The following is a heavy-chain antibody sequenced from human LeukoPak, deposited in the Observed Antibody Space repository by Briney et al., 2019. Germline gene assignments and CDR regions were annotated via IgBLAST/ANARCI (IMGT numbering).Heavy chain of an antibody. CDR2: ISGSGGST. V-gene: IGHV3-23*01. CDR3: AGYYDFWSGYYISYDYYYGMDV. J-gene: IGHJ6*02. CDR1: GFTFSSYA. D-gene: IGHD3-3*01. Sequence: PGGSLRLSCAASGFTFSSYAMSWVRQAPGKGLEWVSAISGSGGSTYYADSVKGRFTISRDNSKNTLYLQMNSLRAEDTAVYYCAGYYDFWSGYYISYDYYYGMDVWGQGTTVTVSS.